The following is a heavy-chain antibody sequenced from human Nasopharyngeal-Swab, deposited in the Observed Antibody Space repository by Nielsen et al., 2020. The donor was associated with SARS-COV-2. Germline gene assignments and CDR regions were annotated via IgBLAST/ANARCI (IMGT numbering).Heavy chain of an antibody. Sequence: RQAPGKGLEWIGYIYYSGSTYYNPSLKSRVTISVDTSKNQFSLKLSSVTAADTAVYYCARAAITMIVVVSAFGIWGQGTMVTVSS. D-gene: IGHD3-22*01. J-gene: IGHJ3*02. CDR3: ARAAITMIVVVSAFGI. V-gene: IGHV4-31*02. CDR2: IYYSGST.